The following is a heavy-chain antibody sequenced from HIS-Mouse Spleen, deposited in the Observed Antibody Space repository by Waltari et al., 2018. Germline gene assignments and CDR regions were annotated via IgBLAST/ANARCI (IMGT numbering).Heavy chain of an antibody. D-gene: IGHD7-27*01. CDR2: INHSGST. CDR1: GGSFSGYY. CDR3: ARDAASFGLTGDQGY. Sequence: QVQLQQWGAGLLKPSETLSLTCAVYGGSFSGYYCSWIRQPPGKGLEWIGEINHSGSTNYNPSLKSRVTISVDTSKNQFSLKLSSVTAADTAVYYCARDAASFGLTGDQGYWGQGTLVTVSS. V-gene: IGHV4-34*01. J-gene: IGHJ4*02.